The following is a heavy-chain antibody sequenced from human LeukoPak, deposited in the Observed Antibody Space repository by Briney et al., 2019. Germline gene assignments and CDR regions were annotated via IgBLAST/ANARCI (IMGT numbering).Heavy chain of an antibody. J-gene: IGHJ6*02. CDR1: GYNFISYY. V-gene: IGHV1-46*01. CDR2: INPSGGST. Sequence: ASVKVSCKASGYNFISYYMHWVRQAPGQGLEWMGIINPSGGSTSYAQKFQDRVTMTRDTSTSTVYMELSSLKSEDTAVYYRAREDVVLVDAVRYYYYGMDVWGQGTTVTVSS. D-gene: IGHD2-8*01. CDR3: AREDVVLVDAVRYYYYGMDV.